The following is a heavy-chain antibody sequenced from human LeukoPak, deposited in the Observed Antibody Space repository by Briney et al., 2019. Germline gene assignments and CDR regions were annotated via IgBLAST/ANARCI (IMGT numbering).Heavy chain of an antibody. CDR2: INHSGST. CDR3: ARGRPYYDFWSGYQPHYYFDY. D-gene: IGHD3-3*01. J-gene: IGHJ4*02. V-gene: IGHV4-34*01. Sequence: SETLSLTCAVYGGSFSGYYWSWIRQPPGKGLEWIGEINHSGSTNYNPSLKSRVTISVDTSKNQFSLKLSSVTAADTAVYYCARGRPYYDFWSGYQPHYYFDYWGQGTLDTVSS. CDR1: GGSFSGYY.